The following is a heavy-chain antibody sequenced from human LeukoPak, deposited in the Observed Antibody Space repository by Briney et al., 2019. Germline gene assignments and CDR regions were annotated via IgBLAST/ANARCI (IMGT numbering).Heavy chain of an antibody. D-gene: IGHD2-2*01. CDR2: ISSSSSYI. J-gene: IGHJ4*02. CDR3: ARGDRDLYCSSTSCYPVL. CDR1: GFTFSSYS. V-gene: IGHV3-21*01. Sequence: GGSLRLSCVASGFTFSSYSMNWVRQAPGKGLEWVSSISSSSSYIYYADSVKGRFTISRDNAKNSLYLQMNSLRAEDTAVYYCARGDRDLYCSSTSCYPVLGGQGALVTVSS.